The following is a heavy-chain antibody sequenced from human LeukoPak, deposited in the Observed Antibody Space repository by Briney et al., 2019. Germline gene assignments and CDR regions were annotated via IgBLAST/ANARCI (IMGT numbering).Heavy chain of an antibody. D-gene: IGHD6-19*01. J-gene: IGHJ4*02. CDR2: IYSGGST. CDR3: ARDGISVAGTFDY. V-gene: IGHV3-53*01. CDR1: GFTFSSYW. Sequence: PGGSLRLSCAASGFTFSSYWMSWVRQAPGKGLEWVSVIYSGGSTYYADSVKGRFTISRDNSKNTLYLQMNSLRAEDTAVYYCARDGISVAGTFDYWGQGTLVTVSS.